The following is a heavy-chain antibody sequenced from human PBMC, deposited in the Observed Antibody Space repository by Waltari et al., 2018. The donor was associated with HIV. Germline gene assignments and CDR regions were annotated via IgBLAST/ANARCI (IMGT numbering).Heavy chain of an antibody. CDR2: IKKDGSEK. V-gene: IGHV3-7*01. D-gene: IGHD5-18*01. Sequence: EVQLVESGGGLVQPGGSLRLSCAASGFTFSSYWMSWVRQAPGKGREWVDNIKKDGSEKYYVDSVKGRFTISRDNAKNSLYLQMNSLRAEDTAVYYCARDLGYSYGYVSDYWGQGTLVTVSS. CDR3: ARDLGYSYGYVSDY. J-gene: IGHJ4*02. CDR1: GFTFSSYW.